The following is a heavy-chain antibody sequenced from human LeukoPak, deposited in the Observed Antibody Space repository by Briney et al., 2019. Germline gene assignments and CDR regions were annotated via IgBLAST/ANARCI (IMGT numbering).Heavy chain of an antibody. CDR3: AREGYRDYSFDY. CDR2: NSDGSTT. V-gene: IGHV3-74*01. D-gene: IGHD4-17*01. Sequence: PGGSLRLSCGASGFTLSIYWMHWVRQAPGKGLVWVSRNSDGSTTNYADSVKGRFTISRDNAKNTLYLQMNSLRAEDTAVYYCAREGYRDYSFDYWGQGTLVTVSS. CDR1: GFTLSIYW. J-gene: IGHJ4*02.